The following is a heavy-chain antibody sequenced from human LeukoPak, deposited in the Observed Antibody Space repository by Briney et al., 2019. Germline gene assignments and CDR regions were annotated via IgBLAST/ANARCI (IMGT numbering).Heavy chain of an antibody. D-gene: IGHD2-2*01. CDR2: IHYSGST. CDR1: GGSITNYY. CDR3: ARGADQYCSSTSCYSEDY. Sequence: SETLSLTCTVSGGSITNYYWTWIRQPPGKGLEWIGYIHYSGSTNYNPSLKSRVTISVDTSKNQFSLKLSSVTAADTAVYYCARGADQYCSSTSCYSEDYWGQGTLVTVSS. J-gene: IGHJ4*02. V-gene: IGHV4-59*12.